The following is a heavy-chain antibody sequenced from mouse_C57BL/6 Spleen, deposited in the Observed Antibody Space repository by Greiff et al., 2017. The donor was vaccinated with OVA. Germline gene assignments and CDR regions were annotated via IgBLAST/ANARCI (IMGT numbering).Heavy chain of an antibody. D-gene: IGHD3-2*02. CDR2: INPSNGGT. CDR1: GYTFTSYW. Sequence: QVHVKQPGTELVKPGASVKLSCKASGYTFTSYWMHWVKQRPGQGLEWIGNINPSNGGTNYNEKFKSKATLTVDKSSSTAYMQLSSLTSEDSAVYYCARGRAAQATFDYWGQGTTLTVSS. J-gene: IGHJ2*01. CDR3: ARGRAAQATFDY. V-gene: IGHV1-53*01.